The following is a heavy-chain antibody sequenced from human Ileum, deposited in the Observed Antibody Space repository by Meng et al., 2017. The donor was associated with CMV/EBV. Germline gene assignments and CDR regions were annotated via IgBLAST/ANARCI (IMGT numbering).Heavy chain of an antibody. CDR2: ISGVDTK. CDR3: AAHRGYATGWDL. Sequence: VGSGGGRIQPGGSLRLSCADTGFTGETDLMTWVRLVEGRGLEWVAVISGVDTKDYADSVKGRFVISSDKSQNTLYLQMNSLTVEDTAIYYCAAHRGYATGWDLWGQGTLVTVSS. J-gene: IGHJ5*02. V-gene: IGHV3-53*01. CDR1: GFTGETDL. D-gene: IGHD2-2*01.